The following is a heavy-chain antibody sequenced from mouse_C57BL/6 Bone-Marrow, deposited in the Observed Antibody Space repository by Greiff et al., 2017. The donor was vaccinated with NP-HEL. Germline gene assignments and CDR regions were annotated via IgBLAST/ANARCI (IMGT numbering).Heavy chain of an antibody. CDR2: IRNKANGYTT. Sequence: EVHLVESGGGLVQPGGSLSLSCAASGFTFTDYYMSWVRQPPGKALEWLGFIRNKANGYTTEYSASVKGRFTISRDNSQIILYLQMNALRAEDSSTYYCARWYGSPWFAYWGQGTLVTVSA. CDR1: GFTFTDYY. CDR3: ARWYGSPWFAY. V-gene: IGHV7-3*01. J-gene: IGHJ3*01. D-gene: IGHD1-1*01.